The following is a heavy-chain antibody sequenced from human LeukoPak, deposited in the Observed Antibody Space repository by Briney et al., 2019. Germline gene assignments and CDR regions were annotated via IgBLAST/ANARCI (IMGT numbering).Heavy chain of an antibody. Sequence: PSETPSLTCTVSGGSISSYYWSWIRQPAGKGLEWIGRIYTSGSTNYNPSLKSRVTMSVDTSKNQFSLKLSSVTAADTAVYYCARQTTGYSSSWYLRYFDYWGQGTLVTVSS. V-gene: IGHV4-4*07. J-gene: IGHJ4*02. D-gene: IGHD6-13*01. CDR3: ARQTTGYSSSWYLRYFDY. CDR2: IYTSGST. CDR1: GGSISSYY.